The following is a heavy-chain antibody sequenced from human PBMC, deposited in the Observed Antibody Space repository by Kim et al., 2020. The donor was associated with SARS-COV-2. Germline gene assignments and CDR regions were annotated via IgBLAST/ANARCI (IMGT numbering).Heavy chain of an antibody. CDR2: IHYSGGT. J-gene: IGHJ4*02. CDR1: GGSITSTITDNY. D-gene: IGHD4-4*01. CDR3: AKSNSWYFDH. V-gene: IGHV4-39*07. Sequence: SETLSLTCIVSGGSITSTITDNYWGWIRQPPGKGLEWIASIHYSGGTDFNPSLRSRITMSLDASKNQFSLKLTSVTAADTAVYYCAKSNSWYFDHWGQG.